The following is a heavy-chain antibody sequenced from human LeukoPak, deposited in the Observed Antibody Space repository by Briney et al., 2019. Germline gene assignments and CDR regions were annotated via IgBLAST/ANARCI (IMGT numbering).Heavy chain of an antibody. CDR3: ARGYDSGSYYQF. J-gene: IGHJ1*01. CDR1: GGSFSGHY. CDR2: INRGGST. Sequence: SETLSLTCTVYGGSFSGHYWTWIRQPPGKGLEWIGEINRGGSTSYNPSLKSRVTISVDTSKKQFSLKPNSVTAADTGVYYCARGYDSGSYYQFWGQGTLVTVSS. D-gene: IGHD3-10*01. V-gene: IGHV4-34*01.